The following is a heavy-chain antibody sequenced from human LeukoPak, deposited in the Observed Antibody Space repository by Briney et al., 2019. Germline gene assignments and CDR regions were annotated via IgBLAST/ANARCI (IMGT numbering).Heavy chain of an antibody. D-gene: IGHD3-16*01. J-gene: IGHJ4*02. V-gene: IGHV4-31*03. Sequence: SETLSLTCTVSGGSISSGGYYWSWIRQHPGKGLEWIGYIYYSGSTYYNPSLKSRVTISVDTSKNQFSLKLSSVTAADTAVYYCARDSHNVWGTYFDYWGQGTLVTVSS. CDR1: GGSISSGGYY. CDR3: ARDSHNVWGTYFDY. CDR2: IYYSGST.